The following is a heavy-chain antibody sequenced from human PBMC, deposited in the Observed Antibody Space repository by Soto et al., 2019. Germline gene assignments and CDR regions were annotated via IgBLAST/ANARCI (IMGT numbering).Heavy chain of an antibody. V-gene: IGHV1-69*13. CDR1: GGTFSSYA. D-gene: IGHD6-6*01. Sequence: SVKVSCKASGGTFSSYAISWVRQAPGQGLEWMGGIIPIFGTANYAQKFQGRVTITADESTSTAYMELSSLRSEDTAVYYCANGNHEYSSSSQPLDYYYGMDVWGQGTTVTVSS. J-gene: IGHJ6*02. CDR2: IIPIFGTA. CDR3: ANGNHEYSSSSQPLDYYYGMDV.